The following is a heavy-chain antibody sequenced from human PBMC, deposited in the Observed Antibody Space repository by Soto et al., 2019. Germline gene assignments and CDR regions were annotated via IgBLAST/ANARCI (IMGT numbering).Heavy chain of an antibody. CDR1: GFTFRNYW. V-gene: IGHV3-74*01. Sequence: GGSLRLSCAASGFTFRNYWIHCVRQAPGKGLVWVSRINRDGSSTSYADSVKGRVTISRDTAKNTLYLQMNSLRAEDTAVYYCAREIVTTGEYYFDSWGQGTLVTVSS. J-gene: IGHJ4*02. D-gene: IGHD3-22*01. CDR3: AREIVTTGEYYFDS. CDR2: INRDGSST.